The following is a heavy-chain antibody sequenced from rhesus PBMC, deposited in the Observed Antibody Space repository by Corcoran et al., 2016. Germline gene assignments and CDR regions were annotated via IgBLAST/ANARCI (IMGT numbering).Heavy chain of an antibody. CDR3: AKDRDAFDF. CDR1: GFPFSSYG. Sequence: EVQLVESGGGLVQPGGSLRLSCAASGFPFSSYGMSWVRQAPGKGLEWISYISNGGGSTYYSDSVKGRFTISRDNSKNTLSLQMTSLRAEDTAVYYCAKDRDAFDFWGQGLRVTVSS. J-gene: IGHJ3*01. CDR2: ISNGGGST. V-gene: IGHV3S5*01.